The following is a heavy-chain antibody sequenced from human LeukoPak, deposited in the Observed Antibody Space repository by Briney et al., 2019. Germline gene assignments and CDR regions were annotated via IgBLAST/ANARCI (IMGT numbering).Heavy chain of an antibody. J-gene: IGHJ6*03. CDR2: ISGSGGST. CDR3: AKVIDSSSSYYYYYMDV. Sequence: GGSLRLSCAASGFTFSSYAMSWVRQAPGKGLEWVSAISGSGGSTYYADSVKGWFTISRDNSKNTLYLQMNSLRAEDTAVYYCAKVIDSSSSYYYYYMDVWGKGTTVTVSS. D-gene: IGHD6-6*01. V-gene: IGHV3-23*01. CDR1: GFTFSSYA.